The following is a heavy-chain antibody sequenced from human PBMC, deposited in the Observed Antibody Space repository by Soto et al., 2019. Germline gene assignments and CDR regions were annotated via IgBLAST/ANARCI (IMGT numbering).Heavy chain of an antibody. CDR3: AKGDVHANLGVKFDY. CDR1: GGSISSGGYS. CDR2: IYHSGST. Sequence: SETLSLTCAVSGGSISSGGYSWSWIRQPPGKGLEWIGYIYHSGSTYYNPSLKSRVTISVDRSKNQFSLKLSSVTAADTAVYYCAKGDVHANLGVKFDYWGQGTLVTVSS. D-gene: IGHD3-16*01. J-gene: IGHJ4*02. V-gene: IGHV4-30-2*01.